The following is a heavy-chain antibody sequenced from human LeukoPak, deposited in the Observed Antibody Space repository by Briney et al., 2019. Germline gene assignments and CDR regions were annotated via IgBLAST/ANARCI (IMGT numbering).Heavy chain of an antibody. CDR3: ASGEWPQNY. CDR2: IYSDGST. J-gene: IGHJ4*02. Sequence: GGSLRLSCAASGFTVSGNYMTWVRQAPGKGLEWVPLIYSDGSTFYADSVEGRFTISRDDSNNTLYLQTNSLRAEDTAVYYCASGEWPQNYWGQGTLVTVSS. CDR1: GFTVSGNY. D-gene: IGHD3-10*01. V-gene: IGHV3-53*01.